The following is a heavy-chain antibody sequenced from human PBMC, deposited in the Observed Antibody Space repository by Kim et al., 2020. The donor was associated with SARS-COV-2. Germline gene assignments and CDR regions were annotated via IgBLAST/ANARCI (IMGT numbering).Heavy chain of an antibody. J-gene: IGHJ3*02. D-gene: IGHD1-1*01. V-gene: IGHV3-72*01. CDR2: SRSKANSYST. CDR3: ATGRNGNKAHDAFDI. CDR1: GFTFSDHF. Sequence: GGSLRLSCAASGFTFSDHFMDWVRQAPGEGLEWVGRSRSKANSYSTEYAASVEGRFTISRDDSGNSLYLHMNSLKTENTAVYHCATGRNGNKAHDAFDIWGQGTMVTVSS.